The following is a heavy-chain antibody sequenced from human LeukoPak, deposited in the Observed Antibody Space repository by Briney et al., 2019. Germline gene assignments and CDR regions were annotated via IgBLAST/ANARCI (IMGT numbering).Heavy chain of an antibody. CDR3: ARSDIVVTIPFDY. D-gene: IGHD5-12*01. V-gene: IGHV4-39*01. Sequence: SETLSLTCTVSGGSISSSSYYWGWIRQPPGKGLEWIGSIYYSGSTYYNPPLKSRVTISVDTSKNQFSLKLSSVTAADTAVYYCARSDIVVTIPFDYWGQGTLVTVSS. J-gene: IGHJ4*02. CDR1: GGSISSSSYY. CDR2: IYYSGST.